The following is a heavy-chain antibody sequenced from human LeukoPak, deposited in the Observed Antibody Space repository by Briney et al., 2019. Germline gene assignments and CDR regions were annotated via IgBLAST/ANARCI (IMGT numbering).Heavy chain of an antibody. V-gene: IGHV3-33*05. CDR2: ISYDGSNK. CDR3: AKSGYNRFDY. D-gene: IGHD5-24*01. CDR1: GFTFSSYG. Sequence: SGGSLRLSCAASGFTFSSYGMHWVRQAPGKGLEWVAVISYDGSNKYYADSVKGRFTISRDNSKNTLYLQMNSLIAEDTAVYYCAKSGYNRFDYWGQGTRVTVSS. J-gene: IGHJ4*02.